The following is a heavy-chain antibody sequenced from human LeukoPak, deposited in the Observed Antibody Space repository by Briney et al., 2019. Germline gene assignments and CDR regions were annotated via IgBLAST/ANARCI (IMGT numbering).Heavy chain of an antibody. V-gene: IGHV4-59*12. CDR1: GGSISSYY. J-gene: IGHJ5*02. CDR2: IYYSGST. Sequence: SETLSLTCTVSGGSISSYYWSWIRQPPGKGLEWIGHIYYSGSTNYNPSLKSRVTISVDTSKNQFSLKLSSVTAADTAVYYCARDKAGTVNCFDPWGQGTLVTVSS. D-gene: IGHD6-19*01. CDR3: ARDKAGTVNCFDP.